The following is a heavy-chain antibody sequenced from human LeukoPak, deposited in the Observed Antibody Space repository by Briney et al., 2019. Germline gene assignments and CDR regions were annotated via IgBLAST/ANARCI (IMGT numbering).Heavy chain of an antibody. Sequence: GGSLRLSCAASGFTFSSYAMSWVRQAPGKGLEWVSSISSSSSYIYYADSVKGRFTISRDNAKNSLYLQMNSLRAEDTAVYYCARAAGYCSGGSCYYMASYYYYGMDVWGQGTTVTVSS. CDR1: GFTFSSYA. CDR2: ISSSSSYI. J-gene: IGHJ6*02. CDR3: ARAAGYCSGGSCYYMASYYYYGMDV. D-gene: IGHD2-15*01. V-gene: IGHV3-21*01.